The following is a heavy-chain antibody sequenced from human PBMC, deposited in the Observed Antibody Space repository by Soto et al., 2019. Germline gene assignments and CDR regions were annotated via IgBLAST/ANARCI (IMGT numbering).Heavy chain of an antibody. D-gene: IGHD1-26*01. V-gene: IGHV2-5*02. J-gene: IGHJ4*02. Sequence: QITLRESGPTRLTPTQTLSLTCTFSGFSLHTSGVAVGWIRQPPGKALEWLALIYWDDDKRYRPSLKSRLSITKDTSENQVVLTMTNMDPVDTATYYSAYRALYSGSYWDGGYFDYWGQGTLSTVSS. CDR2: IYWDDDK. CDR3: AYRALYSGSYWDGGYFDY. CDR1: GFSLHTSGVA.